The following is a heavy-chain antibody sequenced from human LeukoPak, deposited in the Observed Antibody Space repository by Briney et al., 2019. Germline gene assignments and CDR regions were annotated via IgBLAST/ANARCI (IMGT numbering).Heavy chain of an antibody. CDR1: GFTFSSYA. Sequence: GGSLRLSCAASGFTFSSYAMSWVRQAPGKGLEWVSGISGSGGSTFYADSVKGRFTISRDNSKNTLYLQMNSLRAEDTAVYYCAKPIGYYYYYMDVWGKGTTVTVSS. CDR3: AKPIGYYYYYMDV. CDR2: ISGSGGST. J-gene: IGHJ6*03. D-gene: IGHD3-16*02. V-gene: IGHV3-23*01.